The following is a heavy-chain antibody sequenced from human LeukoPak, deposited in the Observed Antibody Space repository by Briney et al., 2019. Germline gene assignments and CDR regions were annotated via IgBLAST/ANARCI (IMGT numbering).Heavy chain of an antibody. CDR1: GFTVSSNY. V-gene: IGHV3-66*01. J-gene: IGHJ3*02. Sequence: GGSLRLSCAASGFTVSSNYMSWVRQAPGKGLEWVSVIYSGGSTYYADSVKGRFTISRDNSKNTLYLQMNSLRAEDTAVYYCARDGTYYYDSSGYYSPYAFDIWGQGTMVTVSS. CDR2: IYSGGST. D-gene: IGHD3-22*01. CDR3: ARDGTYYYDSSGYYSPYAFDI.